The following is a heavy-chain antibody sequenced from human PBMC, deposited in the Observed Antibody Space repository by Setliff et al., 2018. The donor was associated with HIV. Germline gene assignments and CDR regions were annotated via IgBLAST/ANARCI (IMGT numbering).Heavy chain of an antibody. CDR3: ARSFPYYYESSGLYAMDV. CDR1: GGSFGDYH. J-gene: IGHJ6*02. D-gene: IGHD3-22*01. Sequence: SETLSLTCTLSGGSFGDYHCSWIRQPAGRGLEWIGRIFRSGTTDYKFSLKSQVPISIDTSRNQFSLRLTSVTAEDTAIYFCARSFPYYYESSGLYAMDVWGQGTTVTVSS. CDR2: IFRSGTT. V-gene: IGHV4-4*07.